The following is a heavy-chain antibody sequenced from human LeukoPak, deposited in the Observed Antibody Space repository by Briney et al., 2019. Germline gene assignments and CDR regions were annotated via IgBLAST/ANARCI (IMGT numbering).Heavy chain of an antibody. J-gene: IGHJ4*02. V-gene: IGHV3-9*01. CDR1: GFTFDDYA. D-gene: IGHD2-21*02. Sequence: PGGSLRLSCAASGFTFDDYAMHWVRQAPGKGLEWVSGISWNSGSIGYADSVKGRFTISRDNAKNSLYLQMNSLRAEDTAVYYCAREGAYCGGDCYPANFDYWGQGTLVTVSS. CDR3: AREGAYCGGDCYPANFDY. CDR2: ISWNSGSI.